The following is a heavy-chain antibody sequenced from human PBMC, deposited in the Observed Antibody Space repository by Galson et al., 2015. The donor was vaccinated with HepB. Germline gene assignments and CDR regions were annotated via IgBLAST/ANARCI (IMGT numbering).Heavy chain of an antibody. V-gene: IGHV3-23*01. Sequence: SLRLSCAASGFTFSSYGMSWVRRAPGKGLEWVSGISGSGATTYYADSVKGRFTISRDSSKLYLQMNSLRAEDTAVYYCAKRLIGSRSFYYYFDYWGQGTLVTVSS. CDR3: AKRLIGSRSFYYYFDY. J-gene: IGHJ4*02. CDR2: ISGSGATT. CDR1: GFTFSSYG. D-gene: IGHD3-22*01.